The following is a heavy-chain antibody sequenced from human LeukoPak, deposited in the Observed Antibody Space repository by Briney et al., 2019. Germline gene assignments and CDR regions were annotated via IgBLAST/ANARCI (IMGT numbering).Heavy chain of an antibody. CDR3: ARQGTAMELDY. CDR1: GGSISSYY. V-gene: IGHV4-59*08. CDR2: IYYSGST. D-gene: IGHD5-18*01. Sequence: SETLSLTCTVSGGSISSYYWSWIRQPPGKGLEWIGYIYYSGSTNYNPSLKSRVTIPVDTSKNQFSLKLSSVTAADTAVYYCARQGTAMELDYWGQGTLVTVSS. J-gene: IGHJ4*02.